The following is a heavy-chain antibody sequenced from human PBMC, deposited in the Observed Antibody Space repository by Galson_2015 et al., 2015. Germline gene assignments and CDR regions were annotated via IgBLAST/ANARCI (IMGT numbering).Heavy chain of an antibody. Sequence: PALVKPTQTLTLTCTVSGFSLSNARMGVSWIRQPPGKALEWLAHIFSNDEKSYSTSLKSRLTISKDTSKSQVVLTMTNMDPVDTATYYCARIRDYDFWSGYYYFDYWGQGTLVTVSS. CDR3: ARIRDYDFWSGYYYFDY. CDR1: GFSLSNARMG. V-gene: IGHV2-26*01. D-gene: IGHD3-3*01. CDR2: IFSNDEK. J-gene: IGHJ4*02.